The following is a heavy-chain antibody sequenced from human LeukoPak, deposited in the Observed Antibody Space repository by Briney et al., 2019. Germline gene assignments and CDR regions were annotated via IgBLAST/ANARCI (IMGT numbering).Heavy chain of an antibody. CDR2: ISSNCSTI. J-gene: IGHJ6*03. V-gene: IGHV3-11*04. CDR3: ARCDSLFGVVIYYYYYYMDV. D-gene: IGHD3-3*01. CDR1: GFTLSDYY. Sequence: PGGSLRLSCAASGFTLSDYYMSWVRQAPGEGLEWGLYISSNCSTIYYADSVKGRFTISRDNAKNSLYLQMNSLRAEDTAVYYCARCDSLFGVVIYYYYYYMDVWGKGTTVTVSS.